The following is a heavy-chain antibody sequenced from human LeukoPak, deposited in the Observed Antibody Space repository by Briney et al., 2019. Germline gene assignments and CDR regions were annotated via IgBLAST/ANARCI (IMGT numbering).Heavy chain of an antibody. V-gene: IGHV1-69*05. D-gene: IGHD1-26*01. CDR1: GGTFSSYT. J-gene: IGHJ4*02. CDR2: IIPIFGTA. CDR3: AAIRDSGSYYDFDY. Sequence: ASVKVSCKASGGTFSSYTISWVRQAPGQGLEWMGGIIPIFGTANYAQKFQGRVTITTDESTSTAYMELSSLRSEDTAVYYCAAIRDSGSYYDFDYWGQGTLVTVSS.